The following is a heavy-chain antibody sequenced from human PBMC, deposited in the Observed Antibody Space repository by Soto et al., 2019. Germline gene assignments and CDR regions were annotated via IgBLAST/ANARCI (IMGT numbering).Heavy chain of an antibody. V-gene: IGHV4-34*01. CDR2: INHSGST. CDR3: ARGRYDILTGYYKDFDY. Sequence: SETLSLTCAVYGGSFSGYYWSWIRQPPGKGLEWIGEINHSGSTNYNPSLKSRVTISVDTSKNQFSLKLSSVTAADTAVYYCARGRYDILTGYYKDFDYWGQGTLVTVSS. D-gene: IGHD3-9*01. J-gene: IGHJ4*02. CDR1: GGSFSGYY.